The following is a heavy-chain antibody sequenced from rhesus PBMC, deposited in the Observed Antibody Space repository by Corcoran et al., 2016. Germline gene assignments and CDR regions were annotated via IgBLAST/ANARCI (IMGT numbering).Heavy chain of an antibody. V-gene: IGHV4-76*01. Sequence: QVQLQESGPGVVKPSETLSLTCAVSGSSISSGYDWSWIRPPPGTGLEWIGYIYGSSESTNYNPSLKNRVTISKDTTKNQFSLKLSSVTAADTAVYYCARGGSSEVATEYFEFWGQGVVVTVSS. CDR2: IYGSSEST. D-gene: IGHD4-29*01. CDR1: GSSISSGYD. CDR3: ARGGSSEVATEYFEF. J-gene: IGHJ1*01.